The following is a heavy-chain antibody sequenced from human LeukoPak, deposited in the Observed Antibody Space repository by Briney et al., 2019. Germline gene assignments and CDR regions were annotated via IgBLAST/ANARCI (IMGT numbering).Heavy chain of an antibody. CDR3: AKAAASGSYPTILDY. D-gene: IGHD1-26*01. V-gene: IGHV3-9*03. CDR1: GFTFSSYS. Sequence: GGSLRLSCAASGFTFSSYSMNWVRQAPGKGLEWVSGISWNSGSIGYADSVKGRFTISRDNAKNSLYLQMNSLRAEDMALYYCAKAAASGSYPTILDYWGQGTLVTVSS. CDR2: ISWNSGSI. J-gene: IGHJ4*02.